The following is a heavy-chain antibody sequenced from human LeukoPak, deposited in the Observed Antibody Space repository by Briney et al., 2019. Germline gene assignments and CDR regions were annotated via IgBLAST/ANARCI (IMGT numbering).Heavy chain of an antibody. Sequence: GASVKVSCKPSGYTFTGYYMHWVRQAPGQGLEWMGWINPNSGATNYAQKFQGRVTVTRDTSINTAYMELSRLRPDDTAVYYCAREPPRGRGSYYFDYWGQGTLVTVSS. CDR1: GYTFTGYY. D-gene: IGHD3-10*01. CDR3: AREPPRGRGSYYFDY. J-gene: IGHJ4*02. CDR2: INPNSGAT. V-gene: IGHV1-2*02.